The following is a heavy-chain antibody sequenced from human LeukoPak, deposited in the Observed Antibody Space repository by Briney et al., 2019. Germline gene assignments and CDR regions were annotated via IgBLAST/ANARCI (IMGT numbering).Heavy chain of an antibody. J-gene: IGHJ4*02. CDR3: ARDGVFHDSDGYSFAY. Sequence: PSETLSLTCAVSNYSITSGYFWGRIRQPPGKGLEWIASIYHSGTTYYNPSLRNRVTLFVDTSKNQFSLKLTSLTAADTAVYYCARDGVFHDSDGYSFAYCSQGTLVTVSS. CDR1: NYSITSGYF. V-gene: IGHV4-38-2*02. CDR2: IYHSGTT. D-gene: IGHD3-22*01.